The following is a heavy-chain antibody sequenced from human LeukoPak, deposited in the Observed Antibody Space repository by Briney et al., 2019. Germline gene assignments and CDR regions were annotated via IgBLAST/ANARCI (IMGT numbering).Heavy chain of an antibody. Sequence: GGSLGLSCAASGFTVSSTYLTWVRQAPRKGLEWLSVIYSGGYTYYADSVKGRFFISRDISENMVYLQMNSLSVEDTAVYFCARGRPAHYFDSWGPGTLVTVS. CDR1: GFTVSSTY. J-gene: IGHJ4*02. V-gene: IGHV3-66*01. D-gene: IGHD6-6*01. CDR2: IYSGGYT. CDR3: ARGRPAHYFDS.